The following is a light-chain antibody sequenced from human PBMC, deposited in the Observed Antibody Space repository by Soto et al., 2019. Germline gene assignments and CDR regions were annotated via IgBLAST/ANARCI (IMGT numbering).Light chain of an antibody. Sequence: EIVLTQSPATLSLSPGDRATLSCSASQNVNSYLAWYQQKPGQAPRLLIYGASNRATGIPARFTGSGSGTEFTLTISSLEAEDFAFYYCHYRSNWPPVTLGGGTKVEIK. J-gene: IGKJ4*01. CDR3: HYRSNWPPVT. CDR1: QNVNSY. V-gene: IGKV3-11*01. CDR2: GAS.